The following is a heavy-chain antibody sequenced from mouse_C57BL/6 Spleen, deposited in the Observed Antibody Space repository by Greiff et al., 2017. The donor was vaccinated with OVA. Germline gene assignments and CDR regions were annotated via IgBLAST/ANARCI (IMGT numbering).Heavy chain of an antibody. J-gene: IGHJ1*03. Sequence: VQLQQSGTVLARPGASVKMSCKTSGYTFTSYWMHWVKQRPGQGLEWIGAIYPGNSDTSYNQKFKGKAKLTAVTSASTAYMELSSLTNEDSAVYYCTRYHYGSSYGYFDVWGTGTTVTVSS. V-gene: IGHV1-5*01. CDR2: IYPGNSDT. CDR1: GYTFTSYW. D-gene: IGHD1-1*01. CDR3: TRYHYGSSYGYFDV.